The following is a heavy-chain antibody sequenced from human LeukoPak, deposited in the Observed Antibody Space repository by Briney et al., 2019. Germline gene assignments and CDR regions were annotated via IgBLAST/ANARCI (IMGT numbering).Heavy chain of an antibody. V-gene: IGHV3-30-3*01. Sequence: QAGGSLRLSCAASGFTFSSYAMHWVRQAPGKGLEWVAVISYDGSNKYYADSVKGRFTISRDNSKNTLYLQMNSLRAEDTAVYYCARDSYDLYAFDIWGQGTMVTVSS. D-gene: IGHD3-22*01. CDR2: ISYDGSNK. J-gene: IGHJ3*02. CDR1: GFTFSSYA. CDR3: ARDSYDLYAFDI.